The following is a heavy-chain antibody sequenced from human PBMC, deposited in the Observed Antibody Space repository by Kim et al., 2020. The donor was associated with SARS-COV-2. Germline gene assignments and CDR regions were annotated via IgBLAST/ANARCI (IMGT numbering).Heavy chain of an antibody. J-gene: IGHJ4*02. CDR3: AKETSSRGYFDY. Sequence: GYAASVKGRFTISRDNAKNSLYLQMNSLRAEDTALYYCAKETSSRGYFDYWGQGTLVTVSS. V-gene: IGHV3-9*01. D-gene: IGHD3-10*01.